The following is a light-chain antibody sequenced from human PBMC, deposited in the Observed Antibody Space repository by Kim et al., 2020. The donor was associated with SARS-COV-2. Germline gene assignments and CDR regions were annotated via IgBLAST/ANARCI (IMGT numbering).Light chain of an antibody. Sequence: NFTLTQPLSVSESPGKTVTISCTRSSGSIDDNYVQWYQQRPGGVPTAVIYEDDQRPPGVSDRFSGSIDNSSNSASLTISGLKTEDEADYYCQSYNRSNVVFGGGTQLTVL. J-gene: IGLJ2*01. CDR3: QSYNRSNVV. V-gene: IGLV6-57*04. CDR2: EDD. CDR1: SGSIDDNY.